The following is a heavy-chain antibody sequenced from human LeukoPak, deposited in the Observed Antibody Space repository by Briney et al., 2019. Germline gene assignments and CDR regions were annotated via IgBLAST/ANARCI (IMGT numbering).Heavy chain of an antibody. V-gene: IGHV4-59*12. D-gene: IGHD5-18*01. CDR2: IYYSGST. J-gene: IGHJ4*02. Sequence: SETLSLTCTVSGGSISSYYWSWIRQPPGRGLEWIGYIYYSGSTNYNPSLKSRVTISVDTSKNQFSLKLSSVTAADTAVYYCARGAGYSYGYGDYWGQGTLVTVSS. CDR3: ARGAGYSYGYGDY. CDR1: GGSISSYY.